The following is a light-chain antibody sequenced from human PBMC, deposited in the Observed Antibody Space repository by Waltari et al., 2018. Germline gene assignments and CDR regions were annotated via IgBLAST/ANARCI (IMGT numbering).Light chain of an antibody. V-gene: IGKV3-20*01. CDR3: QQYERSPLT. CDR1: QSLTIGY. J-gene: IGKJ4*01. CDR2: GTL. Sequence: EIVLTQSTGNLSLSPGERAPLSCRASQSLTIGYLAWYQQKPGRAPRLLIYGTLTRAAGIPDRFSGSGSETDFTLTISRLEPEDFAIYYCQQYERSPLTFGGGTKVEI.